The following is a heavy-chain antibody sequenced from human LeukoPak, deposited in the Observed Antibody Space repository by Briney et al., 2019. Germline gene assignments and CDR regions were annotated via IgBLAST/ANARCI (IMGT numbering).Heavy chain of an antibody. CDR1: GGSISSYY. CDR2: IYYSGST. J-gene: IGHJ4*02. V-gene: IGHV4-59*01. Sequence: SETLSLTCTVSGGSISSYYWSWIRQPPGKGLEWIGYIYYSGSTNYTPSLKSRVTISVDTSKNQFSLKLSSMTAADTAVYYCARDSGYCSSTSCYKVFDYWGQGTLVTVSS. CDR3: ARDSGYCSSTSCYKVFDY. D-gene: IGHD2-2*02.